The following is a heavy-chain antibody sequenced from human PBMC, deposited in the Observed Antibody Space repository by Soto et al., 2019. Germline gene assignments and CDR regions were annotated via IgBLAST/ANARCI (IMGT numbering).Heavy chain of an antibody. V-gene: IGHV1-8*01. CDR3: ARGSRSVYRLASYYFPLYSYYYMDV. D-gene: IGHD3-10*01. Sequence: VASVKVSCKAFGYTFTNYDISWVRQAAGQGLEWMGWMNPNSGNTGYAQNFQGRVTMTRNTSMSTAYMELSSLRSEDTAVYFCARGSRSVYRLASYYFPLYSYYYMDVWGKGTSVTVSS. CDR1: GYTFTNYD. CDR2: MNPNSGNT. J-gene: IGHJ6*03.